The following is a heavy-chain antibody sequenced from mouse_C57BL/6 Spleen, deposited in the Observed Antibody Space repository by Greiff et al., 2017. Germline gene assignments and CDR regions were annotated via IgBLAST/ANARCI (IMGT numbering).Heavy chain of an antibody. V-gene: IGHV1-76*01. J-gene: IGHJ4*01. CDR2: IYPGSGNT. CDR1: GYTFTDYY. CDR3: ARFGGLRRGYAMDY. Sequence: QVHVKQSGAELVRPGASVKLSCKASGYTFTDYYINWVKQRPGQGLEWIARIYPGSGNTYYNEKFKGKATLTAEKSSSTAYMQLSSLTSEDSAVYFCARFGGLRRGYAMDYWGQGTSVTVSS. D-gene: IGHD2-4*01.